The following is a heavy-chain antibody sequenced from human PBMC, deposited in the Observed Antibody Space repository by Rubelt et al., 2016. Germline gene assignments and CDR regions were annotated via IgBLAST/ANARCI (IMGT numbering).Heavy chain of an antibody. CDR2: INDSGST. D-gene: IGHD7-27*01. J-gene: IGHJ4*02. CDR3: AASHWGSFDS. V-gene: IGHV4-34*01. CDR1: GGSLSNYY. Sequence: QVQVQQWGAGLLKPSETLSLTCAVYGGSLSNYYWSWIRQPPGKGLEWIGEINDSGSTKYNPSLRSRVTISIDTSKNQFSLKLNSVTAADTAVYYCAASHWGSFDSWGPGTLVTVSS.